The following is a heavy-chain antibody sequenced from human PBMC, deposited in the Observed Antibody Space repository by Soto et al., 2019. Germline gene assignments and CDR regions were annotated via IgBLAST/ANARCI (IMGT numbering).Heavy chain of an antibody. Sequence: SETLSLTCTVSGGSISSYYWSWIRQPPGKGLEWIGYIYYSGSTNYNPSLKSRVTISVDTSKNQFSLKLSSVTAADTAVYYCARVDDSRCIDYWGQGTLVTVSS. D-gene: IGHD3-22*01. CDR3: ARVDDSRCIDY. CDR1: GGSISSYY. CDR2: IYYSGST. J-gene: IGHJ4*02. V-gene: IGHV4-59*01.